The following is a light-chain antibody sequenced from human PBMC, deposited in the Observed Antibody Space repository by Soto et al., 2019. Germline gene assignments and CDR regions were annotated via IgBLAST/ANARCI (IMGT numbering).Light chain of an antibody. CDR3: QQYDSFPFT. CDR2: DAS. Sequence: DIQMSQSPSSLSASVGDRVTITCQASQDISKYLNWYQQQPGKAPKLLIYDASNLETGVPSRFSGTGSGAYYTFTISSLHTEDFATYHCQQYDSFPFTFGPGT. V-gene: IGKV1-33*01. CDR1: QDISKY. J-gene: IGKJ3*01.